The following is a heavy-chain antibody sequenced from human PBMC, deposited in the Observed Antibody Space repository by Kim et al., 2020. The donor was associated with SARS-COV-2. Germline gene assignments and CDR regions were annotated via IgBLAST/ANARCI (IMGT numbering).Heavy chain of an antibody. V-gene: IGHV1-46*01. D-gene: IGHD6-13*01. CDR3: ARDGQQLVHFYFDY. J-gene: IGHJ4*02. Sequence: AQKFQGRVTMTRDTSTSTVYMELSSLRSEDTAVYYCARDGQQLVHFYFDYWGQGTLVTVSS.